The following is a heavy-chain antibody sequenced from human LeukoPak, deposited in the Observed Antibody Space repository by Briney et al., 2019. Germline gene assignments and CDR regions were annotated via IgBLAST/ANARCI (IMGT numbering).Heavy chain of an antibody. V-gene: IGHV1-69*05. CDR2: IIPIFGTA. J-gene: IGHJ5*02. Sequence: SVKVSCKASGGTFSSYAISWVRQAPGEGLEWMGGIIPIFGTANYAQKFQGRVTITTDEATSTAYMELSSLRSEDTAVYYCARGDFWSGYYGWFDPWGQGTLVTVSS. D-gene: IGHD3-3*01. CDR3: ARGDFWSGYYGWFDP. CDR1: GGTFSSYA.